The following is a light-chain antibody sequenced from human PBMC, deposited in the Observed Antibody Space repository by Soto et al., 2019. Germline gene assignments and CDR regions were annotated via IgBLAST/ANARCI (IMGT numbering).Light chain of an antibody. Sequence: EIVLTQSPATLSLSPGERATLSCRASQSVSSYLAWYQQKPGQAPRLLIYEASNMATGIPARFSGSGSGTDFTLTISSLEPEDFAVYYCQQRSDGPSYTFGQGTKLEIK. CDR2: EAS. J-gene: IGKJ2*01. CDR1: QSVSSY. CDR3: QQRSDGPSYT. V-gene: IGKV3-11*01.